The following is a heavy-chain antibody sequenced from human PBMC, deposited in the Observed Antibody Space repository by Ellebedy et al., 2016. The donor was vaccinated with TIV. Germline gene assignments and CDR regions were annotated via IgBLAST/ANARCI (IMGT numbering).Heavy chain of an antibody. D-gene: IGHD6-13*01. CDR2: IYPDDSDV. V-gene: IGHV5-51*01. CDR1: GYSFTNYW. J-gene: IGHJ4*02. Sequence: GGSLRLSXKTSGYSFTNYWIAWVRQTPDRGLEWMGIIYPDDSDVRYSPSFKGQVSISADTSISTAYLQWSSLKASDTAIYYCARPTSRLAAAVPFDYWGQGTLVTVSS. CDR3: ARPTSRLAAAVPFDY.